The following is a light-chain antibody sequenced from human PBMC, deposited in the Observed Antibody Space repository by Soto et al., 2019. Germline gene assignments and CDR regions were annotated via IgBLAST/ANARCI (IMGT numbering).Light chain of an antibody. CDR2: AAS. CDR1: QGISNY. CDR3: QQYKSYPIT. J-gene: IGKJ5*01. V-gene: IGKV1-16*02. Sequence: DIQMTQSPSALSASVGDRVNITCRASQGISNYLAWLQQKPGEAPKSLIYAASSLQSGVPSKFSGSGSGTDFTLTISSLQPEDFATYYCQQYKSYPITFGQGTRLEIK.